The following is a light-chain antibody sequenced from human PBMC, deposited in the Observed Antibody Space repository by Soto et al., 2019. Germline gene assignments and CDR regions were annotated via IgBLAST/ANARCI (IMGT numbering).Light chain of an antibody. V-gene: IGKV3-20*01. CDR1: QTINSNY. CDR2: GAS. Sequence: EIVLTQSPGTLSLSPGERATLACRTSQTINSNYLAWYQQKVGQAPRLLIHGASSRATGIPDRFSGSGSGTDFTLTISKLEPEDFAVYYCPHYGVSPRFTFGPGTKVDI. CDR3: PHYGVSPRFT. J-gene: IGKJ3*01.